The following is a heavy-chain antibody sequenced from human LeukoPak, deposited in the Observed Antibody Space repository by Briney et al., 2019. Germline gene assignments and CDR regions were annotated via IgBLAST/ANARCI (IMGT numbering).Heavy chain of an antibody. CDR3: ARPHLGNVAGTAFDY. D-gene: IGHD6-19*01. CDR2: IYYSGST. Sequence: SETLSLTCTVSGGSISSSSYYWGWIRQPPGKGLEWIGSIYYSGSTYYNPSLKSRVTISVDTSKNQFSLKLSSVTAADTAVYYCARPHLGNVAGTAFDYWGQGTLVTVSS. V-gene: IGHV4-39*01. CDR1: GGSISSSSYY. J-gene: IGHJ4*02.